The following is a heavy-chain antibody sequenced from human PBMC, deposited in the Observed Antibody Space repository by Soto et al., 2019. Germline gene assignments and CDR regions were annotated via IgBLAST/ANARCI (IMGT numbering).Heavy chain of an antibody. V-gene: IGHV4-4*02. J-gene: IGHJ5*02. Sequence: PSETLSLTCAVSGGSISSTYWWSWVRQTPGKRLEWIGQIYHTGTTSYNPSLKNRDTISLDKSNNQFSLRLTSMTAADTAVYYCATLPPRIVVVMTDLPAWGQGTLVTVSS. CDR1: GGSISSTYW. D-gene: IGHD2-15*01. CDR3: ATLPPRIVVVMTDLPA. CDR2: IYHTGTT.